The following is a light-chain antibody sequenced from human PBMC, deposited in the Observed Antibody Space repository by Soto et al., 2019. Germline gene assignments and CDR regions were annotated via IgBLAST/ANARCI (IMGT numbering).Light chain of an antibody. CDR1: QSVSNNY. V-gene: IGKV3-20*01. Sequence: EIVLTQSPGTLSLSPGERVPLSCRASQSVSNNYLAWYQQNPGQSPRLLIYGASNSATGIPDRFSGSGSGTDFTLPINRLEPEDFAVYYCKQYGSSGTFGQGTKVDIK. J-gene: IGKJ1*01. CDR2: GAS. CDR3: KQYGSSGT.